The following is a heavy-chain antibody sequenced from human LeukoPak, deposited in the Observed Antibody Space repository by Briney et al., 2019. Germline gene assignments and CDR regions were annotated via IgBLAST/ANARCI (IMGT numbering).Heavy chain of an antibody. CDR3: AKAQRYYYDSSGALS. Sequence: GGSLRLSCAASGFTFDDYAMHWVRQAPGKGLEWVSGISWNSGSIGYADSVKGRSTISRDNAKNSLYLQMNSLRAEDTALYYCAKAQRYYYDSSGALSWGQGTLVTVSS. V-gene: IGHV3-9*01. D-gene: IGHD3-22*01. CDR2: ISWNSGSI. J-gene: IGHJ4*02. CDR1: GFTFDDYA.